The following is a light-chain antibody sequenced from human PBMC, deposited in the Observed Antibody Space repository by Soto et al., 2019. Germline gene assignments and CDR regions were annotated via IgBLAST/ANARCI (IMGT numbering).Light chain of an antibody. Sequence: DIVMTQSPLSLPVTPGEPASISCWYSQSLLHSNGYNYLDWYLQKPGQSPQLLIYLGSNRASGVPDRFSGRGSGTDFTLKISRVEAEDVGVYYCMQALQPPWTFGQGTMVEIK. CDR1: QSLLHSNGYNY. V-gene: IGKV2-28*01. CDR2: LGS. CDR3: MQALQPPWT. J-gene: IGKJ1*01.